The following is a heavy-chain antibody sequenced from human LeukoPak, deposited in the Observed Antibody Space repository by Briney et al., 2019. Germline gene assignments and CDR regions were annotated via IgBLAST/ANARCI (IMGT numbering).Heavy chain of an antibody. D-gene: IGHD3-22*01. V-gene: IGHV4-31*03. CDR3: ARFRRNYYYSSGSLTFDI. CDR1: GCSFSSDGYY. Sequence: PSETLSLTCIVSGCSFSSDGYYWDWKRQHPGKGLEWIGYMYYSGSTYYNPSLKSRVTISVDTSKNQFSLMLTSVTAADTAVYYCARFRRNYYYSSGSLTFDIWGQGTMVTVSS. CDR2: MYYSGST. J-gene: IGHJ3*02.